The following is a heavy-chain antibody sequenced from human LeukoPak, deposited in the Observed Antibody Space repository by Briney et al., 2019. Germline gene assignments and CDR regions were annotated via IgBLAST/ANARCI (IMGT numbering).Heavy chain of an antibody. CDR1: GGSISSNGYY. V-gene: IGHV4-39*02. CDR3: ARRSSAWNAFDI. D-gene: IGHD6-19*01. CDR2: MFYTGST. Sequence: PSETLSLTCTVSGGSISSNGYYWGWISQPPGKGLEWIGSMFYTGSTYYSPSLKSRVTLSADMSQNHFSLKVTSVTAADTAVYYCARRSSAWNAFDIWGRGTMVTVSS. J-gene: IGHJ3*02.